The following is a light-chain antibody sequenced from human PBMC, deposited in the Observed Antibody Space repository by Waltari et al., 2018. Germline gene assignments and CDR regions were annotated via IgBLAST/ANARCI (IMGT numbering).Light chain of an antibody. CDR2: NVR. Sequence: QSALTQPPPASGSPGQSVTISCTGTSSDVGRFDYAPWSQQHPGQTPKLLIYNVRQRPSGVPDRFSGSKSGNTASLIVSGLQADDEADYYCSSYAGSNIVFGGGTKLTVL. CDR3: SSYAGSNIV. CDR1: SSDVGRFDY. J-gene: IGLJ2*01. V-gene: IGLV2-8*01.